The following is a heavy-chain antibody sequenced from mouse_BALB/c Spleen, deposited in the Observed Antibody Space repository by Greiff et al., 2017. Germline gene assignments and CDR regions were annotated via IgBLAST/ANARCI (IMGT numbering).Heavy chain of an antibody. J-gene: IGHJ4*01. CDR3: ASTYGSLYAMDY. CDR1: GYSITSDYA. V-gene: IGHV3-2*02. D-gene: IGHD1-1*01. Sequence: EVKVEESGPGLVKPSQSLSLTCTVTGYSITSDYAWNWIRQFPGNKLEWMGYISYSGSTSYNPSLKSRISITRDTSKNQFFLQLNSVTTEDTATYYCASTYGSLYAMDYWGQGTSVTVSS. CDR2: ISYSGST.